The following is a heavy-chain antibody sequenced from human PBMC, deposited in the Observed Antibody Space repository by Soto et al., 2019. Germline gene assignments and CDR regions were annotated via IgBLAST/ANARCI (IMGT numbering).Heavy chain of an antibody. J-gene: IGHJ4*02. Sequence: GGSLRLSCAASGFTFSSYSMNWVRQAPGKGLEWVSSISSSSSYIYYADSVKGRFTISRDNAKNSLYLQMNSLRAEDTAVYYCARRLTKIDGIIDYWGQGTLVTVSS. V-gene: IGHV3-21*01. CDR1: GFTFSSYS. D-gene: IGHD3-22*01. CDR2: ISSSSSYI. CDR3: ARRLTKIDGIIDY.